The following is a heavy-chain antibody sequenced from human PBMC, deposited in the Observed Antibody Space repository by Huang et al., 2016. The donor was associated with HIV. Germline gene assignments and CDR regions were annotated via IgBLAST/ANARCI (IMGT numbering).Heavy chain of an antibody. CDR1: GDSISSGNYY. CDR3: ARRGVVVARVRDYFDY. Sequence: QLQLQESGPGLVKPSETLSLTCTVSGDSISSGNYYWGWIRQPPGKGLEWLGSIDHGGSTYYNPSLRSRVGISIDTAKNQFSLRLTSGTAADTAVYYCARRGVVVARVRDYFDYWGQGALVTVSS. J-gene: IGHJ4*02. D-gene: IGHD2-15*01. V-gene: IGHV4-39*01. CDR2: IDHGGST.